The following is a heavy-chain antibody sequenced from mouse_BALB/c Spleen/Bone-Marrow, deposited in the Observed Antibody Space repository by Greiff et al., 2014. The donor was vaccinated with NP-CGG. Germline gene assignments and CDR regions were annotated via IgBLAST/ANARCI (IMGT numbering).Heavy chain of an antibody. Sequence: VQMQQSGPDLVKPSQSLSLTCTVTGYSITSGYSWHWIRQFPGNRLEWMGYIHYSGSTNYNPSLKSRISITRDTSKNQFFLQLNSVTTEDTATYYCARREGNHAAWFAYWGQGTLVTVSA. J-gene: IGHJ3*01. D-gene: IGHD2-1*01. V-gene: IGHV3-1*02. CDR3: ARREGNHAAWFAY. CDR1: GYSITSGYS. CDR2: IHYSGST.